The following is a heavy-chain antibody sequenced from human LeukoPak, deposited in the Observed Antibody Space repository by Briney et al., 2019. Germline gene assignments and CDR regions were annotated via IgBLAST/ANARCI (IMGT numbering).Heavy chain of an antibody. D-gene: IGHD5-18*01. CDR3: IYGYTLDF. Sequence: PGGSLRLSCAASGFTVNNNYMNWVRQAPGKGLEWVSVIYSGGSTNYADSVKGRFTISRDNSKNTLYLQMNSLRAEDTAMYYCIYGYTLDFWGQGTLVTASS. V-gene: IGHV3-53*01. CDR1: GFTVNNNY. CDR2: IYSGGST. J-gene: IGHJ4*02.